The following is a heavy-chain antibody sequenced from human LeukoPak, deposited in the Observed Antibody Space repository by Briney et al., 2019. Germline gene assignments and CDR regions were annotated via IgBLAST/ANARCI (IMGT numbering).Heavy chain of an antibody. CDR3: ARGTGHFDY. Sequence: GALRPSCAASGFTFSSYGMHWVRQAPGKGLEWVAVIWYDGSNKYYADSVKGRFTISRDNSKNTLYLQMNSLRAEDTAVYYCARGTGHFDYWGQGTLVTVSS. CDR1: GFTFSSYG. CDR2: IWYDGSNK. J-gene: IGHJ4*02. V-gene: IGHV3-33*01.